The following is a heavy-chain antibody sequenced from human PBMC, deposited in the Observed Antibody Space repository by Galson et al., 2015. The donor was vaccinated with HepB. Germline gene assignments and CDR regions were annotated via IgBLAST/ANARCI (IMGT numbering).Heavy chain of an antibody. CDR2: VDWSGHFL. J-gene: IGHJ4*02. D-gene: IGHD3-10*01. CDR3: AKDFGSRFSVIDY. CDR1: GFTFDDYG. Sequence: SLRLSCAVSGFTFDDYGMHWVRQVPGKGLEWVSSVDWSGHFLAYADSVRGRFTISRDNAKNSLHLQMSSLKTEDTALYFCAKDFGSRFSVIDYWGQGTVVTVSS. V-gene: IGHV3-9*01.